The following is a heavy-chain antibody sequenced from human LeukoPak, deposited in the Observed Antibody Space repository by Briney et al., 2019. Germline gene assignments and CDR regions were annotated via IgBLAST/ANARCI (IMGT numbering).Heavy chain of an antibody. V-gene: IGHV3-30*02. Sequence: GGSLRLSCAASGFTFSSYGMHWVRQAPGKGLEWVAFIRYDGSNKYYADSVKGRFTISRDNSKNTLYLQMNSLRAEDTAVYYCAKDRALYSNYFDYWGQGTLVTVSS. CDR3: AKDRALYSNYFDY. D-gene: IGHD4-11*01. CDR2: IRYDGSNK. CDR1: GFTFSSYG. J-gene: IGHJ4*02.